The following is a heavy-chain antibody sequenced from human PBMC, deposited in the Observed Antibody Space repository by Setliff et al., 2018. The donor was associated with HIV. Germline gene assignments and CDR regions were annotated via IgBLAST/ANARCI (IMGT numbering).Heavy chain of an antibody. CDR2: VYARGNT. D-gene: IGHD3-22*01. V-gene: IGHV4-61*09. Sequence: SETLSLTCTVSGGSISSDTFYWSWIRQPAGKGLEWIGHVYARGNTNYNPSLKSRVTISVDTSRNQFSLRLSSVTAADTAVYYCARARRDSYDRGRRNHYYIDVWGKGTTVTVS. CDR3: ARARRDSYDRGRRNHYYIDV. CDR1: GGSISSDTFY. J-gene: IGHJ6*03.